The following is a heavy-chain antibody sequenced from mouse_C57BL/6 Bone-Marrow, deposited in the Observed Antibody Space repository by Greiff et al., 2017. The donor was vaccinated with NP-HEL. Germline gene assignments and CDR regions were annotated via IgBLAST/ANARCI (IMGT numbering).Heavy chain of an antibody. D-gene: IGHD2-4*01. V-gene: IGHV1-64*01. J-gene: IGHJ1*03. CDR1: GYTFTSYW. CDR2: IHPNSGST. CDR3: ARPLYYDHWYFDV. Sequence: QVQLQQPGAELVKPGASVKLSCKASGYTFTSYWMHWVKQRPGQGLELIGTIHPNSGSTNYNEKFKSKATLTVDKSSSTAYMQLSSLTSEDSAVYYCARPLYYDHWYFDVWGTGTTVTVSS.